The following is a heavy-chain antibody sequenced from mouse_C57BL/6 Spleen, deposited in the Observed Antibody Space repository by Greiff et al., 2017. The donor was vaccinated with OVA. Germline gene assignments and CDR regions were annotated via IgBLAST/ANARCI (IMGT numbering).Heavy chain of an antibody. V-gene: IGHV1-61*01. D-gene: IGHD1-1*01. CDR2: IYPSDSET. CDR1: GYTFTSYW. Sequence: QVQLQQPGAELVSPGSSVKLSCKASGYTFTSYWMDWVKQRPGQGLEWIGNIYPSDSETHYNQKFKDKATLTVDKSSSTAYMQLSSLTSEDSAVYYCAAYYYGSSPYYAMDYWGQGTSVTVSS. J-gene: IGHJ4*01. CDR3: AAYYYGSSPYYAMDY.